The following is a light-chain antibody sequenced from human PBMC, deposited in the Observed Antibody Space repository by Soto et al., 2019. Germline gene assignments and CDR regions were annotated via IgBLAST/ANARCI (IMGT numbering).Light chain of an antibody. V-gene: IGKV1-27*01. CDR1: HDIATF. CDR2: SAS. Sequence: PITPSPPPPFASVRGRGPITCRASHDIATFLAWYQQRPGKVPKLLIYSASTLQSGVPSRFSGSGSGTDFTLTISSLQPEDVATYYCQKYNSAPWTFGQGTKVDIK. J-gene: IGKJ1*01. CDR3: QKYNSAPWT.